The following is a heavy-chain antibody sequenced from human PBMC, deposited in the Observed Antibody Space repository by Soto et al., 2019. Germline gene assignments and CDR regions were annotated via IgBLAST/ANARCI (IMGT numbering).Heavy chain of an antibody. D-gene: IGHD2-2*01. J-gene: IGHJ6*02. CDR3: SRSQGSSSSLDIYYYYYYGMDV. CDR1: GGTFSSYA. Sequence: QVQLVQSGAEVKKPGSSVKVSCKAPGGTFSSYAISWVRQAPGQGLEWMGGIIPIFGTTKYAQKFQGRVTITADESTSTGYMELSSPRSEDTAVYYWSRSQGSSSSLDIYYYYYYGMDVWGQGTTVTVSS. CDR2: IIPIFGTT. V-gene: IGHV1-69*01.